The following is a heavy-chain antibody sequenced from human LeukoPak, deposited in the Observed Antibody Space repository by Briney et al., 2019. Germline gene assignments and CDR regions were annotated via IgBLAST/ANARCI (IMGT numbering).Heavy chain of an antibody. CDR2: ISYXGSNK. V-gene: IGHV3-30-3*01. CDR1: GFTFSSYA. D-gene: IGHD4-17*01. J-gene: IGHJ3*02. Sequence: GRSLRLSCAASGFTFSSYAMXWVXXAPGKXXEXVAXISYXGSNKYYADPVKGXFTISRDNSKNKLYLQMNSLRAADTPVYYCAREEPRYGDSYSPDAFDIWGQGTMVTVSS. CDR3: AREEPRYGDSYSPDAFDI.